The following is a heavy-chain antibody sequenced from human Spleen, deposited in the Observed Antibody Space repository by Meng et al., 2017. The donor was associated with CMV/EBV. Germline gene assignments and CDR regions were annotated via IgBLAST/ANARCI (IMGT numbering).Heavy chain of an antibody. CDR2: SRNKANRYTT. CDR3: VRGYNSFDS. V-gene: IGHV3-72*01. J-gene: IGHJ4*02. D-gene: IGHD1-1*01. CDR1: GFIFSDHY. Sequence: GSLRLSCVASGFIFSDHYLDWVRQTPGKGLEWVGRSRNKANRYTTEYAASVKGRFTVSRDESKNSLYLQMNSLKTEDTAVYYCVRGYNSFDSWGQGTLVTVSS.